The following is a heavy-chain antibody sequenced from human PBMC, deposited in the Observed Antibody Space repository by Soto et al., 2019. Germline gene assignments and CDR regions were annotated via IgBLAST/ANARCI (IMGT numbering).Heavy chain of an antibody. Sequence: PSETLSLTCTVSGGSISSYYSSWIRQPPGKGLEWIGYIYYSGSTNYNPSLKSRVTISVDTSKNQFSLKLSSVTAADTAVYYCARRYGPGFDYWGQGTLVTVSS. D-gene: IGHD4-17*01. J-gene: IGHJ4*02. CDR2: IYYSGST. CDR1: GGSISSYY. V-gene: IGHV4-59*08. CDR3: ARRYGPGFDY.